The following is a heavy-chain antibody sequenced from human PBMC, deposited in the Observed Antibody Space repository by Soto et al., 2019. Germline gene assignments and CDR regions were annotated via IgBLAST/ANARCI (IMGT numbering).Heavy chain of an antibody. Sequence: SETLSLTCTVSGGSISSYYWSWIRQPPGKGLEWIGYIYYSGSTNYNPSLRSRVTISVDTSKNQFSLKLSSVTAADTAVYYCARRWGGTFDYWGQGTLVTVSS. CDR2: IYYSGST. CDR1: GGSISSYY. CDR3: ARRWGGTFDY. D-gene: IGHD2-21*01. J-gene: IGHJ4*02. V-gene: IGHV4-59*01.